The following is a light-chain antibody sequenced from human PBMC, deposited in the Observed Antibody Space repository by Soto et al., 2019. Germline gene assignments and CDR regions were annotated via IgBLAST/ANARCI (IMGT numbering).Light chain of an antibody. V-gene: IGLV2-23*02. Sequence: SSLTEPASVSGSPGQSIAISCTGTSSDIGTYNLVSWYQQHPGKVPKLMISEVNKRPSGVSNRFSGSKSGNMASLTISGLQTEDEADYYCCSFAGSGTGVFGTGTKLTVL. CDR2: EVN. J-gene: IGLJ1*01. CDR1: SSDIGTYNL. CDR3: CSFAGSGTGV.